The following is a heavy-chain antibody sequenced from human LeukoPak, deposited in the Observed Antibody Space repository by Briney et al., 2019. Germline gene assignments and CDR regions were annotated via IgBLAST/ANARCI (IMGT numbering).Heavy chain of an antibody. CDR1: GFTFRSYA. V-gene: IGHV3-30*04. Sequence: PGGSLRLSCAASGFTFRSYAMHWVRQAPGKGLEWVAVISYDGSNKYYADSVKGRFTISRDNSKNTLYLQMNSLRAEDTAVYYCASEAVAVPFDYWGQGTLVTVSS. J-gene: IGHJ4*02. D-gene: IGHD6-19*01. CDR3: ASEAVAVPFDY. CDR2: ISYDGSNK.